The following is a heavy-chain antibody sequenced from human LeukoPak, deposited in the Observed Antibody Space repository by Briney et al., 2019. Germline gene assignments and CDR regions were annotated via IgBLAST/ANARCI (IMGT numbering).Heavy chain of an antibody. CDR3: ARFRRRRGYDPYNWFDP. J-gene: IGHJ5*02. CDR2: INHSGST. D-gene: IGHD5-12*01. CDR1: GGSFSGYY. Sequence: SETLSLTCAVYGGSFSGYYWSWIRQPPGKGLEWIGEINHSGSTNYNPSLKSRVTISVDTSKNQFSLKLSSVTAADTAVYYCARFRRRRGYDPYNWFDPWGRGTLVTVSS. V-gene: IGHV4-34*01.